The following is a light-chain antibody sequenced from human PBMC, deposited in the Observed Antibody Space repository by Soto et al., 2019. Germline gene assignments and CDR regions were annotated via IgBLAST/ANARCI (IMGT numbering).Light chain of an antibody. Sequence: ESVLTQSPGTLSLSPGERATLSCRASQSVSSSYLAWYQQQPGQAPRLLIYGASRRATGIPDRFSGSGSGTDFTLTISRLEPEDFAVYYCQQYGSSPEYTFGQGTKVEIK. CDR3: QQYGSSPEYT. CDR1: QSVSSSY. CDR2: GAS. J-gene: IGKJ2*01. V-gene: IGKV3-20*01.